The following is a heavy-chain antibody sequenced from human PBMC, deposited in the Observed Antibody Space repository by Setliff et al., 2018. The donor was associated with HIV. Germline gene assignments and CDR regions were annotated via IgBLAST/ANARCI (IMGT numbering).Heavy chain of an antibody. J-gene: IGHJ4*02. CDR2: IHHSGTT. CDR1: GYSISSGYY. D-gene: IGHD1-26*01. V-gene: IGHV4-38-2*01. CDR3: ARVPHRVVGTTTLLYHFDY. Sequence: PSATLSLTCAVSGYSISSGYYWAWIRQSPGKGLDWSGSIHHSGTTYYNPALKSRVTISVDTTTNQVSLQVNSVTAVDTAVYYCARVPHRVVGTTTLLYHFDYWGLGTLVTVSS.